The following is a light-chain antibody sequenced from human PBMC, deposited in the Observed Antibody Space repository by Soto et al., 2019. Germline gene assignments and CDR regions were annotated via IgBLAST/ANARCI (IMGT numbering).Light chain of an antibody. V-gene: IGLV4-69*01. Sequence: QSVLTQSPAASASLGASVKLTCTLSSRHSTYTIAWHQQQPEKGPRYLMNINSDGSHTKGDGIPDRFSGSSSGAERYLTISSLQSEDEADYYCQTWGTGYAVFGGGTQLTVL. J-gene: IGLJ7*01. CDR2: INSDGSH. CDR1: SRHSTYT. CDR3: QTWGTGYAV.